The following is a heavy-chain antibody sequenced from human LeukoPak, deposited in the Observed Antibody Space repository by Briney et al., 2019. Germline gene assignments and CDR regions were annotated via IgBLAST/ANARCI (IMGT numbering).Heavy chain of an antibody. CDR1: GDTFIGFY. Sequence: ASVRVSCKASGDTFIGFYIHWVRQAPGQGLEWMGWINTDTGYTNYAQKFQGRIAMTSDSSIATAYVDLSRLRSDDTAVFYCARGGSRWVNPLDTWGQGTLVTVSS. CDR2: INTDTGYT. CDR3: ARGGSRWVNPLDT. J-gene: IGHJ3*02. D-gene: IGHD3-16*01. V-gene: IGHV1-2*02.